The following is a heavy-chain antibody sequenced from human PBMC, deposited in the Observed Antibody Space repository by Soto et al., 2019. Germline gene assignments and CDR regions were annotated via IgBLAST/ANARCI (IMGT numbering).Heavy chain of an antibody. CDR3: ATDRGLYYYDSSGYFLY. D-gene: IGHD3-22*01. CDR2: FDPEDGET. Sequence: ASVKVSCKVSGYTLTELSMHWVRQAPGKGLEWMGGFDPEDGETIYAQKFQGRVTMTEDTSTDTAYMELSSLRSEDTAVYYCATDRGLYYYDSSGYFLYWGQGTLVTVSS. V-gene: IGHV1-24*01. J-gene: IGHJ4*02. CDR1: GYTLTELS.